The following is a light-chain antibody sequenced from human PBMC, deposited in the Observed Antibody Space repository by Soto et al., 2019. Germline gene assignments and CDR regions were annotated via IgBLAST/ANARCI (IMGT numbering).Light chain of an antibody. CDR2: AAS. CDR3: QQSYSTPCT. J-gene: IGKJ3*01. Sequence: DIPMTQSPSSLSASVGDRVTITCRASQSISSYLNWYQQKPGKAPKLLIYAASSLQSGVPSRFSGSGSGTDFTLTISSLQPEDVATYYCQQSYSTPCTFGPGTKVDIQ. V-gene: IGKV1-39*01. CDR1: QSISSY.